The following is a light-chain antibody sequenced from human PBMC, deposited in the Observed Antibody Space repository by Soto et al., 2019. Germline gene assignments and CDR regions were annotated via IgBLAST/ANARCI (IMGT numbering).Light chain of an antibody. V-gene: IGLV2-8*01. Sequence: QSALTQPPSASGSPGQSVTISCTGTSSDLGDYDYVSWYQQHPGKAPKLMIYELNKRPSGVPDRFSGSKSGNTASLTVTGLQAEDEADYYCSSYAGSNNLIFGGGTKRTVL. CDR3: SSYAGSNNLI. CDR1: SSDLGDYDY. CDR2: ELN. J-gene: IGLJ2*01.